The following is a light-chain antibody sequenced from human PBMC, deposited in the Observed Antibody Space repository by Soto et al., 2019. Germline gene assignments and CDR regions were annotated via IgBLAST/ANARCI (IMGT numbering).Light chain of an antibody. J-gene: IGKJ4*01. CDR3: QQRSNWPPLVT. CDR2: DAS. V-gene: IGKV3-11*01. CDR1: QSVSSY. Sequence: EIVLTQSPATLSLSPGERATLSCRASQSVSSYLAWYQQKPGQAPRLLIYDASNRATGIPARFSGSGSGTDFTLTISSREPEDVAVYYCQQRSNWPPLVTFGGGTKVEIK.